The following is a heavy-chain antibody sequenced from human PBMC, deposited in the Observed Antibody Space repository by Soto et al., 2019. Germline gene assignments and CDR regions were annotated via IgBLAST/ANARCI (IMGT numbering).Heavy chain of an antibody. CDR2: IYYSGST. V-gene: IGHV4-59*01. CDR1: GGSISSYY. Sequence: QVQLQESGPGLVKPSETLSLTCTVSGGSISSYYWRWIRQPPGKGLEWVGYIYYSGSTNYNPSLKSRVTISVDPSKNQFSLKLSSVTAAATAVYYCASSNIAAAGFYYYGMDVWGRGTTVTVSS. CDR3: ASSNIAAAGFYYYGMDV. D-gene: IGHD6-13*01. J-gene: IGHJ6*02.